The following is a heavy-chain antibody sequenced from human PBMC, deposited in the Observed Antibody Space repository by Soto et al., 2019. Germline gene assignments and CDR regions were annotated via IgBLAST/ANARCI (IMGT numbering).Heavy chain of an antibody. D-gene: IGHD2-21*02. J-gene: IGHJ4*02. Sequence: GGSLRLSCAASGFTFGDRYMDWVRQAPGKGLEWVGRSRNKANSYTTEYAASVKGRFTISRDESKNSLYPQMDSLKTEDTAVYYCTRGTATGRDFDYWGQGTLVTVSS. CDR2: SRNKANSYTT. CDR1: GFTFGDRY. V-gene: IGHV3-72*01. CDR3: TRGTATGRDFDY.